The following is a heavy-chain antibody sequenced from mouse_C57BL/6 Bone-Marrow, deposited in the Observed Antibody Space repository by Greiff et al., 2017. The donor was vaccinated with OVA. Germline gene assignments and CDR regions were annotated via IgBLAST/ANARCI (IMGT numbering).Heavy chain of an antibody. CDR2: IYPGSGST. CDR3: EVIITTVVANWYFDV. Sequence: QVHVKQPGAELVKPGASVKMSCKASGYTFTSYWITWVKQRPGQGLEWIGDIYPGSGSTNYNEKFKSKATLTVDTSSSTAYMQLSSLTSEDSAVYYCEVIITTVVANWYFDVWGTGTTVTVSS. J-gene: IGHJ1*03. D-gene: IGHD1-1*01. CDR1: GYTFTSYW. V-gene: IGHV1-55*01.